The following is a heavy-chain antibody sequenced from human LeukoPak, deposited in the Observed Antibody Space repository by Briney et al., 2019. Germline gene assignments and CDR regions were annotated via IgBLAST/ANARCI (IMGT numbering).Heavy chain of an antibody. V-gene: IGHV1-2*02. J-gene: IGHJ6*03. CDR2: INPNSGGT. CDR3: ARDRYSYGYGQNYYYYMDV. Sequence: ASVKVSCKASGYTFTGYYMHWVRQAPGQGLEWMGWINPNSGGTNYAQKFQGRVTMTRDTSISTAYMELSRLRSDDTAVYYCARDRYSYGYGQNYYYYMDVWGKGTTVTVSS. CDR1: GYTFTGYY. D-gene: IGHD5-18*01.